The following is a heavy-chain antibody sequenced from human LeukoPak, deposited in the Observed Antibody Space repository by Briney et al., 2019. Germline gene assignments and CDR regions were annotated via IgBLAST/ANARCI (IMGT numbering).Heavy chain of an antibody. Sequence: SETLSLTCTVSGGSISSYYWSWIRQPPGKGLEWIGYISYSGSTDYNPSLKSRVTISVDTSKNQFSLKLSSVTAADTAVYYCARDTIAAAGSDYWGQGTLVTVSS. CDR2: ISYSGST. CDR1: GGSISSYY. CDR3: ARDTIAAAGSDY. D-gene: IGHD6-13*01. J-gene: IGHJ4*02. V-gene: IGHV4-59*01.